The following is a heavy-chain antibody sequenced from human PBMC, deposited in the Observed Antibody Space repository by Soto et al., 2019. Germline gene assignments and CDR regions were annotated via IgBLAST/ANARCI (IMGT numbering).Heavy chain of an antibody. CDR1: GGSFSGYY. CDR2: INHSGST. D-gene: IGHD1-26*01. CDR3: AGRAVLYGASDYL. J-gene: IGHJ4*02. V-gene: IGHV4-34*01. Sequence: SETLSLTCAVYGGSFSGYYWSWIRQPPGKGLEWIGEINHSGSTNYNPSLKSRVTISVDTSKNQFSLKLSSVTAADTAVYYCAGRAVLYGASDYLWGGGTVVTLSP.